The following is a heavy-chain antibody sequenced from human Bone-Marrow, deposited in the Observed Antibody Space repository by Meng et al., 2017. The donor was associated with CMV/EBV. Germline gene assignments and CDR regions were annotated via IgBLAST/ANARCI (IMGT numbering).Heavy chain of an antibody. Sequence: GGSLRLSCKGSGYRFSIYWIAWVRQMPGKGLEWMGIIYPGDSDIRYNPSFQGQVTISADKSISTAYLQWSSLKASDTAMYYCARLRGYSNPPEYWGQGTLVTVSS. CDR3: ARLRGYSNPPEY. CDR2: IYPGDSDI. J-gene: IGHJ4*02. V-gene: IGHV5-51*01. D-gene: IGHD4-11*01. CDR1: GYRFSIYW.